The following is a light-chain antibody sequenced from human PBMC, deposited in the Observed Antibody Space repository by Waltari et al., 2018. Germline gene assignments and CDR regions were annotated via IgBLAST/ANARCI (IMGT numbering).Light chain of an antibody. Sequence: QSALTQPASVSGSPGQAIIISCTGTGRYVGGYDYVSWYQQYPGKAHRLIIYDVYNRPSGVSNRFSGSKSDNTASLTISGLQAEDESVYYCSSYTSSGVVFGGGTKLTVL. CDR1: GRYVGGYDY. CDR2: DVY. CDR3: SSYTSSGVV. J-gene: IGLJ2*01. V-gene: IGLV2-14*01.